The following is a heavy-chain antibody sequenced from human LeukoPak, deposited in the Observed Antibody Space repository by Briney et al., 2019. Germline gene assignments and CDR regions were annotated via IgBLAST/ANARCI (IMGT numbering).Heavy chain of an antibody. CDR1: GYTFTSYG. D-gene: IGHD3-10*01. J-gene: IGHJ4*02. CDR3: TLLLWFGELYSGPHDY. V-gene: IGHV1-18*01. CDR2: ISAYNGNT. Sequence: GASVKVSCKASGYTFTSYGISWVRQAPPGQGLEWVGWISAYNGNTNYAQKLQGRVTMTTDTSTSTAYMELRSLRSDDTAVYFCTLLLWFGELYSGPHDYWGQGTLVTVSS.